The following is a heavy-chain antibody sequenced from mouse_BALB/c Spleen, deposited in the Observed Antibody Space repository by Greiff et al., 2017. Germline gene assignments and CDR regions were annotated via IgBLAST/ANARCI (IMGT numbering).Heavy chain of an antibody. CDR2: ISSGGSYT. CDR1: GFTFSSYT. CDR3: TRDWGY. Sequence: EVKLMESGGGLVKPGGSLKLSCAASGFTFSSYTMSWVRQTPEKRLEWVATISSGGSYTYYPDSVKGRFTISRDNAKNTLYLQMSSLKSEDTAMYYCTRDWGYWGQGTTLTVSS. V-gene: IGHV5-6-4*01. J-gene: IGHJ2*01.